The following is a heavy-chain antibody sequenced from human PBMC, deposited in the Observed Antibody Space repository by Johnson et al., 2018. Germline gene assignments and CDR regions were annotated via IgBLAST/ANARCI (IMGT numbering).Heavy chain of an antibody. CDR1: GFTFSSYS. J-gene: IGHJ3*02. CDR3: ARESVADETFDI. D-gene: IGHD6-19*01. V-gene: IGHV3-21*01. CDR2: ISSSSSYI. Sequence: VQLVQSGGGLVKPGGSLSLSCAASGFTFSSYSMNWVRQAPGKGLEWVSSISSSSSYIYYAASVKGRFTISRDNAKNSLYLQMNSLSAEDTAVYYCARESVADETFDIWGQGTMVTVSS.